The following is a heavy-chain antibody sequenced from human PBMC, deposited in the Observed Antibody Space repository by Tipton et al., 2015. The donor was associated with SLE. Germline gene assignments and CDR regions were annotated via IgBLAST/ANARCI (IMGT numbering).Heavy chain of an antibody. V-gene: IGHV4-59*12. CDR1: GGSISNYY. CDR2: IYFSGSA. CDR3: ARDRDIVLEPVPIPPAFDI. J-gene: IGHJ3*02. D-gene: IGHD2-8*02. Sequence: TLSLTCTVSGGSISNYYWSWIRQPPGKGLEWIGYIYFSGSANYNPSLKSRVTISLDTSKNQFSLKLTSVTAADTAVYFCARDRDIVLEPVPIPPAFDIWGQGTTVTVSS.